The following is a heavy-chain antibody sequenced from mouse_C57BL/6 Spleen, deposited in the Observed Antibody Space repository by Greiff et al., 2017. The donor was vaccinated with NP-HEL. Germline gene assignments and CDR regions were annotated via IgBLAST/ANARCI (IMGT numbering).Heavy chain of an antibody. Sequence: QVQLQQPGAELVKPGASVKLSCKASGYTFTSYWMQWVKQRPGQGLEWIGEIDPSDSYTNYNQKFKGKATLTVDTYSSKAYMQRSSLTSEDSAVYYCAISDYGSSYGARDYWGQGTSVTVSS. V-gene: IGHV1-50*01. J-gene: IGHJ4*01. CDR1: GYTFTSYW. CDR3: AISDYGSSYGARDY. CDR2: IDPSDSYT. D-gene: IGHD1-1*01.